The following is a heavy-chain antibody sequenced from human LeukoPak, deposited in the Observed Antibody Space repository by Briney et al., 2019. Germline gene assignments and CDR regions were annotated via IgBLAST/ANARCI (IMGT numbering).Heavy chain of an antibody. CDR2: ISGSGGST. Sequence: GGSLRLSCAASGFTFSGYAMSWVRQAPGKGLEWVSAISGSGGSTYYADSVKGRFTISRDNSKNTLYLQMNSLRAEDTAVYYCARISGYCSGGSCFNWGQGTLVTVSS. CDR3: ARISGYCSGGSCFN. D-gene: IGHD2-15*01. V-gene: IGHV3-23*01. CDR1: GFTFSGYA. J-gene: IGHJ4*02.